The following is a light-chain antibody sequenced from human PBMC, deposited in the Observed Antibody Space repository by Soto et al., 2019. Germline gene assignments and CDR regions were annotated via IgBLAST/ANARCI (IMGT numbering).Light chain of an antibody. CDR3: QQYINWPPLT. Sequence: DIQMTQSPSTLSASVEDRVTITCRASQSISSYLNWYQQKPGKAPKLLIYAASSLQSGVPSRFSGSGSGTDFTLTISSLQSEDFAVYYCQQYINWPPLTFGGGTKVDIK. CDR1: QSISSY. V-gene: IGKV1-39*01. CDR2: AAS. J-gene: IGKJ4*01.